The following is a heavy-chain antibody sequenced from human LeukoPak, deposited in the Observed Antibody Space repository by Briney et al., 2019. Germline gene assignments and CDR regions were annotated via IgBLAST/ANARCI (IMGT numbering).Heavy chain of an antibody. J-gene: IGHJ6*02. CDR3: GKVGGGYYHYYYGMDV. CDR1: GFTFSSYA. CDR2: ISGSGGST. Sequence: PGGSLRLSCAASGFTFSSYAMSWVRQAPGKGLEWVSAISGSGGSTHYADSVKGRFTISRDNSKNTLYLQMNSLRADDTAVYYCGKVGGGYYHYYYGMDVWGQGTTVTVPS. D-gene: IGHD2-15*01. V-gene: IGHV3-23*01.